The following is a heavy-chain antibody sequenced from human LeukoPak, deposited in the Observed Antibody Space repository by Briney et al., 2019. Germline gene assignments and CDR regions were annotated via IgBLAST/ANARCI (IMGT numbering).Heavy chain of an antibody. V-gene: IGHV3-7*01. CDR2: IKQDGSGK. D-gene: IGHD6-13*01. Sequence: TGGSLRLSCAASGFTFSSYWMSWVRQAPGKGLEWVANIKQDGSGKYYVDSLKGRFTISRDNAKNSLYLQMNSLRAEDTAVYYCTSLAAPHYFDNWGQGTLVTVSS. CDR1: GFTFSSYW. CDR3: TSLAAPHYFDN. J-gene: IGHJ4*02.